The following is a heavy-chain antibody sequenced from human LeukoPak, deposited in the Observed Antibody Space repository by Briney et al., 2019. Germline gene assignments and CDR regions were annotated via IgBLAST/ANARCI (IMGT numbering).Heavy chain of an antibody. CDR1: GFTFNTCA. CDR3: ARDNYYASSGYYYIDY. J-gene: IGHJ4*02. Sequence: GRSLRLSCAASGFTFNTCAFHWVRQAPGKGLEWVAVTSYDGSNKYYADSVKDRFTISRDNSKNTLYLQMNSLRAEDTAVYYCARDNYYASSGYYYIDYWGQGTLVTVSS. D-gene: IGHD3-22*01. V-gene: IGHV3-30-3*01. CDR2: TSYDGSNK.